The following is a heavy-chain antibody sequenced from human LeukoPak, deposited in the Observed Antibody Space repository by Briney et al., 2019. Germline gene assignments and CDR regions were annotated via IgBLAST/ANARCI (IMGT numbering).Heavy chain of an antibody. J-gene: IGHJ5*02. V-gene: IGHV3-74*01. Sequence: PGGSLRLSYAASGFTFSPVWMHWVRQAPGKGLMWVSHIINDGSYTTYADSVKGRFTISRDNAKNTVYLQTNSLRAEDTAVYYCATDDKYAPSSWGQGTLVTVSS. CDR2: IINDGSYT. CDR3: ATDDKYAPSS. CDR1: GFTFSPVW. D-gene: IGHD2-2*01.